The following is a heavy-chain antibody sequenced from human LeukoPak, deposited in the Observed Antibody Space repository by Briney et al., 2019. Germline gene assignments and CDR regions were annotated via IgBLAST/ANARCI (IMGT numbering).Heavy chain of an antibody. D-gene: IGHD3-10*01. CDR2: ISHDGSIK. J-gene: IGHJ4*02. CDR1: GFTFSNYG. CDR3: AQDYYGS. V-gene: IGHV3-30*18. Sequence: GRSLRLSCAASGFTFSNYGMHWVRQAPGKGLEWVAVISHDGSIKYYEDSAKGRFTISRDNSKNTLYLQMNSLRAEDTAVYYCAQDYYGSGGQGTLVTVSS.